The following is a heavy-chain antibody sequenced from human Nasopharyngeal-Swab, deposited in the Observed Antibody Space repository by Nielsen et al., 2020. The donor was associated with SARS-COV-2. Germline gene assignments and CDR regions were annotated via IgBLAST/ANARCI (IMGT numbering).Heavy chain of an antibody. V-gene: IGHV1-2*04. CDR3: ARDLWFGESHFDY. D-gene: IGHD3-10*01. Sequence: ASVKVSCKASGYTFTGYYMHWVRQAPGQGLEWMGWINPNSGGTNYAQKFQGWVTMTRDTSISTAYMELSRLRSDDTAVYYCARDLWFGESHFDYWGQGTLVTVSS. CDR1: GYTFTGYY. J-gene: IGHJ4*02. CDR2: INPNSGGT.